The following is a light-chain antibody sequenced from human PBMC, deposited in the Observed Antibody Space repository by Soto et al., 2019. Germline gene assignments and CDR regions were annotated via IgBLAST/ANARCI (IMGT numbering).Light chain of an antibody. CDR3: AAWDESLSGPV. J-gene: IGLJ3*02. V-gene: IGLV1-47*02. Sequence: QSVLTQPPSASGTPGQRVTISCSGRRSNIGTNYVYWYQQFPGTAPKLLIYSNSHRPSGVPDRFSGSKSGTSASLAISGLRSDDEADYYCAAWDESLSGPVFGGGTKLTVL. CDR1: RSNIGTNY. CDR2: SNS.